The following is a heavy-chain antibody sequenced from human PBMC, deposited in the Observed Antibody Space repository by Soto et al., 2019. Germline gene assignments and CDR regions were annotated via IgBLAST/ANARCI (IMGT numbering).Heavy chain of an antibody. J-gene: IGHJ6*02. V-gene: IGHV3-23*01. CDR1: GFTVSSFA. D-gene: IGHD3-22*01. CDR3: AKAHYYDSSGYYDLSYYGMDV. Sequence: PGGSLRLSCAASGFTVSSFAVSWVRQATGKGLEWVSAISGSGGSTNYADSVKGRFTISRDNSKNTLYLQMNSLRAEDTAVYYCAKAHYYDSSGYYDLSYYGMDVWGQGTTVTVSS. CDR2: ISGSGGST.